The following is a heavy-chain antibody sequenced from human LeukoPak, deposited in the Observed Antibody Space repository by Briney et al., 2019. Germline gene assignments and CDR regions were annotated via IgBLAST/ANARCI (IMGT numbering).Heavy chain of an antibody. D-gene: IGHD6-19*01. CDR1: GFAFSSLA. V-gene: IGHV3-23*01. CDR2: ISDSGSLT. CDR3: AKDARRTNGWYFFDY. J-gene: IGHJ4*02. Sequence: GGSLRLSCAASGFAFSSLAMGWVRQAPGQGLEWVSVISDSGSLTYYADSVKGRFTISRDNSKNTLFLQMNSLRAEDTAVYYCAKDARRTNGWYFFDYWGQGTLVTVSS.